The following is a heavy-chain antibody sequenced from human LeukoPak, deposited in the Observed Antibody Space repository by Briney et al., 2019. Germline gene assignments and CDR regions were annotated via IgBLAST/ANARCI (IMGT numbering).Heavy chain of an antibody. CDR3: AREGLDIVVVVAATNFDY. CDR1: GFTFISYS. Sequence: GGSLRLSCAASGFTFISYSMNWVRQAPGKGLEWVSSISSSSSYIYYADLGKGRFTISRDNAKYSLYLQMNSLKAEDTAVYYCAREGLDIVVVVAATNFDYWGQGTLVTVSS. D-gene: IGHD2-15*01. J-gene: IGHJ4*02. V-gene: IGHV3-21*01. CDR2: ISSSSSYI.